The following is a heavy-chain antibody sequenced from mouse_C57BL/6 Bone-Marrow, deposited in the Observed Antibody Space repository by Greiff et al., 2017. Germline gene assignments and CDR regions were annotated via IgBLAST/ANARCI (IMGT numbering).Heavy chain of an antibody. CDR2: IDPENGDT. J-gene: IGHJ2*01. CDR3: TLYLNPYYFDY. V-gene: IGHV14-4*01. Sequence: VQLKESGAELVRPGASVKLSCTASGFNIKDDYMHWVKQRPEQGLEWIGWIDPENGDTEYASKFQGKATITADTSSNTAYLQLSSLTSEDTAVDYCTLYLNPYYFDYWGQGTTLTVSS. D-gene: IGHD5-5*01. CDR1: GFNIKDDY.